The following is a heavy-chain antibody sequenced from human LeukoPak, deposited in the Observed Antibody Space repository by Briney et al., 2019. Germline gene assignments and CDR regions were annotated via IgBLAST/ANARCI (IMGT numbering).Heavy chain of an antibody. CDR1: GYTFTNYG. V-gene: IGHV1-18*01. J-gene: IGHJ6*03. Sequence: GASVKVSCKASGYTFTNYGVSWVRQAPGQGLEWMGWISAYNGNINYAQKFQGRVTMTTSTSTAYMELRSLRSDDTAVYYCARVGYCSGGSRPRTYYYYSYMDVWGKGTTVTVSS. CDR2: ISAYNGNI. D-gene: IGHD2-15*01. CDR3: ARVGYCSGGSRPRTYYYYSYMDV.